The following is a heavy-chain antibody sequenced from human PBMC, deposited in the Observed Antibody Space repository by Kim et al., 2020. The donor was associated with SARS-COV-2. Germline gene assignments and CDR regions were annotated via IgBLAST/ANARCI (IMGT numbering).Heavy chain of an antibody. J-gene: IGHJ4*02. CDR1: GGSFSSYY. CDR3: ARTIYTTSYFDTSGYPYYFDY. V-gene: IGHV4-59*01. Sequence: SETLSLTCTVSGGSFSSYYWSWIRQPPGKGLEWIGYIYYTGGTNYNPSLKSRVTISVDTSKNQFSLRLSSVTAADTAVYYCARTIYTTSYFDTSGYPYYFDYWGQGPLVTVSA. D-gene: IGHD3-22*01. CDR2: IYYTGGT.